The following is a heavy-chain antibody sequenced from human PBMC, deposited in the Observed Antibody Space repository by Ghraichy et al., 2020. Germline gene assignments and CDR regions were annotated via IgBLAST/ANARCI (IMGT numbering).Heavy chain of an antibody. Sequence: QTLSLTCTFSGFSLSTSGVGVGWIRQPPGKALEWLVFIYWDDDKRYSPSLKTRLSITKDTSKNQVVLTMTNMDTVDTATYYCAHRQGYAGRWNEGTFDSWGQGTLVTVSS. V-gene: IGHV2-5*02. CDR2: IYWDDDK. CDR1: GFSLSTSGVG. J-gene: IGHJ4*02. CDR3: AHRQGYAGRWNEGTFDS. D-gene: IGHD3-16*01.